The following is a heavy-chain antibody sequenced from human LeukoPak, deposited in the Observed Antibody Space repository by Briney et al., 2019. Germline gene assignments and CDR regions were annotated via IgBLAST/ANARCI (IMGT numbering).Heavy chain of an antibody. CDR1: GYTLTELS. Sequence: ASVKVSCKVSGYTLTELSMHWVRQAPGKGLEWMGGFDPEDGETIYAQKFQGRVTMTEDTSTDTAYMELSSLRSEDTAVYYCATDRHRYSSWWFDPWGQGTLVTVSS. J-gene: IGHJ5*02. CDR2: FDPEDGET. D-gene: IGHD5-18*01. V-gene: IGHV1-24*01. CDR3: ATDRHRYSSWWFDP.